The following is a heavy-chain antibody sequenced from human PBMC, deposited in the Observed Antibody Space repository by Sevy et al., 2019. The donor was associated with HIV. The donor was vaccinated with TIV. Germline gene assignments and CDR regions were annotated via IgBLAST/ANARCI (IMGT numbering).Heavy chain of an antibody. D-gene: IGHD1-26*01. CDR2: IYYSGST. J-gene: IGHJ3*02. CDR1: GCSISSNSYY. Sequence: SETLSLTCTGSGCSISSNSYYWGWIRQPPGKGLEWIGSIYYSGSTYYNPSLKSRLTISVDTSKNKFSLKLRSVTAADTAVYYCARAVGAIDAFDIWGQGKMVTVS. CDR3: ARAVGAIDAFDI. V-gene: IGHV4-39*01.